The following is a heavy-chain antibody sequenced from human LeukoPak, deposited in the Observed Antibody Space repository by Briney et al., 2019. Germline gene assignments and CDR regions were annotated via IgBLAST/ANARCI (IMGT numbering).Heavy chain of an antibody. CDR3: ARLADYDRSGYFDY. CDR2: IRQDESEK. CDR1: GFTFSSYW. D-gene: IGHD3-22*01. V-gene: IGHV3-7*01. J-gene: IGHJ4*02. Sequence: GGSLRLSCAASGFTFSSYWMIWVRQAPGKGLEWVANIRQDESEKYYVASVRGRFSISRDNAKNSLYLQMNSLRGEDTAVYYCARLADYDRSGYFDYWGQGTLVTVSS.